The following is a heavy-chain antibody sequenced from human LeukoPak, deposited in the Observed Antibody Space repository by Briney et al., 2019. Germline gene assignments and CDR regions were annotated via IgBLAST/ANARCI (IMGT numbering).Heavy chain of an antibody. CDR2: MYYSGST. CDR1: GGSVSSGDYS. CDR3: ARPYYYDSRIDP. D-gene: IGHD3-22*01. J-gene: IGHJ5*02. Sequence: SETLSLTCTVSGGSVSSGDYSWSWIRQPPGKGLEWIAYMYYSGSTYYNPSLKSRVTMSADTSKNQLSLKLSSVTAADTAVYYCARPYYYDSRIDPWGQGILVTVSS. V-gene: IGHV4-30-4*01.